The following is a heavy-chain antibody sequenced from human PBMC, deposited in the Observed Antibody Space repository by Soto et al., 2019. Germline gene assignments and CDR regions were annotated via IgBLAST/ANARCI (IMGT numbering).Heavy chain of an antibody. CDR2: ISGSSGNST. J-gene: IGHJ6*02. Sequence: PGGSLRLSCAASGFTFSDYAMNWVRQAPGKGLEWVSFISGSSGNSTYYGDSVKGRFTTTRENSKNTMYLQINSMRAEDTAVYYCAKHPYWGRYYYNGLDVWGQGTTVTVSS. CDR3: AKHPYWGRYYYNGLDV. CDR1: GFTFSDYA. D-gene: IGHD7-27*01. V-gene: IGHV3-23*01.